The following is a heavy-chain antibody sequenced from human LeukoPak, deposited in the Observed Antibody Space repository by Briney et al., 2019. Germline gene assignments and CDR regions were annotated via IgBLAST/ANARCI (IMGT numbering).Heavy chain of an antibody. D-gene: IGHD1-26*01. CDR1: GGSVNSGSSY. CDR2: ISYSGST. Sequence: SETLSLTCTVSGGSVNSGSSYWSWIRQPPGKGLEWIGCISYSGSTYYNPSLRSRVTMSLDTSKNQFSLTLSSVTAADTAVYFCATRRVGATFDYWGQGTLVTVSS. V-gene: IGHV4-61*01. J-gene: IGHJ4*02. CDR3: ATRRVGATFDY.